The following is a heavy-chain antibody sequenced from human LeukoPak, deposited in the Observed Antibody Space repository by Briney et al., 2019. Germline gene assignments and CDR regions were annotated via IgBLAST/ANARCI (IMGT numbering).Heavy chain of an antibody. D-gene: IGHD5-18*01. CDR1: GYNFANYW. CDR3: ARGYSYGSFDY. J-gene: IGHJ4*02. Sequence: GESLKISCKGSGYNFANYWIAWVRQMPGKGLEWMGIIYPSDSVSRYSPTFQGQVTISVDKSISTAYLQWSSLKASDTAMYYCARGYSYGSFDYWGQGTLVTVSS. V-gene: IGHV5-51*01. CDR2: IYPSDSVS.